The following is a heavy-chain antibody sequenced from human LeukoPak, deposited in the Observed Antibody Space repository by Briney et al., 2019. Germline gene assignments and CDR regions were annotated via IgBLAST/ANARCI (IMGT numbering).Heavy chain of an antibody. J-gene: IGHJ4*02. CDR3: LFASGSYYTAFHY. D-gene: IGHD3-10*01. Sequence: PGGSLRLSCAASGFGCSDYWMHWVRQVPGRGPVWVSHISIDGRYTNYADSVKGRFTISRDNAKNTLYLEMNSLRAEDTAVYYCLFASGSYYTAFHYWGQGTLVTVSS. CDR1: GFGCSDYW. CDR2: ISIDGRYT. V-gene: IGHV3-74*01.